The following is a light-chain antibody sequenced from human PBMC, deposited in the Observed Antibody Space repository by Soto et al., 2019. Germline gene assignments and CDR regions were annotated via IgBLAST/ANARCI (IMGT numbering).Light chain of an antibody. V-gene: IGLV2-23*01. CDR2: EGS. CDR1: SSDVGSYNL. J-gene: IGLJ1*01. CDR3: CSYAGSPYV. Sequence: QSVLTQPASVSGSPGQSITISCTGTSSDVGSYNLVSWYQQHPGKAPKLMIYEGSKRPSGVSNRFSGSKSGNTASLTISGLQAEDEADYYCCSYAGSPYVFGTGTNVTVL.